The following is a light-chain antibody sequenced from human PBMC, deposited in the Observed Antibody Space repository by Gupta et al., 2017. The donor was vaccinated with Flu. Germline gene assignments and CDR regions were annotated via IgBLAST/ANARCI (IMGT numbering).Light chain of an antibody. J-gene: IGLJ2*01. CDR1: SSDVGPYDF. CDR2: DVS. Sequence: SITISCTGTSSDVGPYDFVSWYQQHPGKAPRLIIYDVSHRPSGVSNRFSGSKSGNTASLTXSXLQAEDXADYYCSSYTTTSTVVFGGGTKLTV. V-gene: IGLV2-14*03. CDR3: SSYTTTSTVV.